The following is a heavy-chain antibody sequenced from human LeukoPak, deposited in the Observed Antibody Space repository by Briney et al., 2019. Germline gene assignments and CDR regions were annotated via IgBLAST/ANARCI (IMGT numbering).Heavy chain of an antibody. CDR1: GFTVSGND. J-gene: IGHJ4*02. V-gene: IGHV3-66*01. CDR3: ASGGNYSDYVGF. CDR2: FDSGGST. D-gene: IGHD4/OR15-4a*01. Sequence: GGSLRLSCAASGFTVSGNDMGWVRQAPGKGLEWVSIFDSGGSTYYVDSVKGRFTISRDNSNDTLFLQLNSLRAEDTAVYYCASGGNYSDYVGFWGQGTLVTVSS.